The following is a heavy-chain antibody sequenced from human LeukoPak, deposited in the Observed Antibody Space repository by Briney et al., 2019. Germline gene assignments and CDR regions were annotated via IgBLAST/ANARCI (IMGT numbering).Heavy chain of an antibody. CDR3: AREGIDYGDYDFDY. D-gene: IGHD4-17*01. CDR2: INPNSGGT. V-gene: IGHV1-2*02. Sequence: ASVKVSCKTSGYTFTDYYIHWVRQAPGQGPEWMGWINPNSGGTNYAQNLQGRVTMTRDTSISTAYMELSRLRSDDTAVYYCAREGIDYGDYDFDYWGQGTLVTVSS. J-gene: IGHJ4*02. CDR1: GYTFTDYY.